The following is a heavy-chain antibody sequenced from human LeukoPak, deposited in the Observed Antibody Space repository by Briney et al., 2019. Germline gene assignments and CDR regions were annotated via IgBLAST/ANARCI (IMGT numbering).Heavy chain of an antibody. CDR3: ARDEKSGWSLVGYYYGMDV. CDR2: ISAYNGNT. Sequence: ASAKVSCKASGYTFTSYGISWVRQAPGQGLEWMGWISAYNGNTNYAQKLQGRVTMTTDTSTSTAYMELRSLRSDDTAVYYCARDEKSGWSLVGYYYGMDVWGQGTTVTVPS. V-gene: IGHV1-18*01. J-gene: IGHJ6*02. CDR1: GYTFTSYG. D-gene: IGHD6-19*01.